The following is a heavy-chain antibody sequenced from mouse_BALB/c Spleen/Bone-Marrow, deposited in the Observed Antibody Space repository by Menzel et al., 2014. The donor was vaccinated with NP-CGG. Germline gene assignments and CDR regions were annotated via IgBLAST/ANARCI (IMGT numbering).Heavy chain of an antibody. V-gene: IGHV1S130*01. CDR2: IHPNSGNT. Sequence: QVQLQQPGSVLVRPGASVKLSCKASGYTFTSSWIHWAKLRPRQGLEWIGEIHPNSGNTNYNEKLKGKATLTVDTSSSTAYVDLNSLTSEDSAVYYCARHSSYAWYFDFWGQGTTLTVSS. D-gene: IGHD1-1*01. CDR1: GYTFTSSW. J-gene: IGHJ2*01. CDR3: ARHSSYAWYFDF.